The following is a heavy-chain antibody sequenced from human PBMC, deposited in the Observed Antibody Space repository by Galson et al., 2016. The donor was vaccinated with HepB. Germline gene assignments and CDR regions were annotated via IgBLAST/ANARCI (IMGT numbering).Heavy chain of an antibody. D-gene: IGHD3-16*01. Sequence: RLSCAASGFTFNKVWMSWVRQAPGKGLEWVGRIHSRTDGGTTDYAAPVKGRFIISRDDSKNTLYLQMNSLKIEDTAVYYCKTRIDPFAGDRWGQGTRVTVSS. J-gene: IGHJ4*02. CDR3: KTRIDPFAGDR. CDR2: IHSRTDGGTT. CDR1: GFTFNKVW. V-gene: IGHV3-15*01.